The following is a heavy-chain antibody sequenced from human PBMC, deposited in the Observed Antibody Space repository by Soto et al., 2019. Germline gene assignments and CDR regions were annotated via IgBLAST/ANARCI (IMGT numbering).Heavy chain of an antibody. Sequence: SETLSLTCTVSGGSISSGGYYWSWIRQHPGKGLEWIGYIYYSGSTYYNPSRKSRVTISVDTSKNQFSLKLSSVTAADTAVYYCARGARSRFYYDILTGHFDYWGQGTLVTVSS. V-gene: IGHV4-31*03. CDR1: GGSISSGGYY. CDR2: IYYSGST. CDR3: ARGARSRFYYDILTGHFDY. D-gene: IGHD3-9*01. J-gene: IGHJ4*02.